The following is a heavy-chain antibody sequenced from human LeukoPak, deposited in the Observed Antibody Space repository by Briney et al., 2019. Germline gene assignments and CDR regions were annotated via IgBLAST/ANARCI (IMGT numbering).Heavy chain of an antibody. CDR1: GGSFSGYY. V-gene: IGHV4-34*01. CDR2: INHSGST. D-gene: IGHD5-18*01. Sequence: PSETLSLTCAVYGGSFSGYYWSWIRQPPGKGLEWIGEINHSGSTNYNPSLKSRVTISVDTSKNQFPLKLSSVTAADTAVYYCARTNRGYSYGLNWFDPWGQGTLVTVSS. CDR3: ARTNRGYSYGLNWFDP. J-gene: IGHJ5*02.